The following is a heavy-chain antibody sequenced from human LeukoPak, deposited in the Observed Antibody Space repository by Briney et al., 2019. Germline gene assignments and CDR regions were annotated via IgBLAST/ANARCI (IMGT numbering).Heavy chain of an antibody. CDR2: IYYSGST. V-gene: IGHV4-59*01. CDR1: GGSISSYY. Sequence: SETLSLTCTVSGGSISSYYWSWIRQPPGKGLEWIGYIYYSGSTNYNPSLKSRVTISVDTSKNQSSLKLSSVTAADTAVYYCARDPGGYYDSSGPYLDYWGQGTLVTVSS. CDR3: ARDPGGYYDSSGPYLDY. J-gene: IGHJ4*02. D-gene: IGHD3-22*01.